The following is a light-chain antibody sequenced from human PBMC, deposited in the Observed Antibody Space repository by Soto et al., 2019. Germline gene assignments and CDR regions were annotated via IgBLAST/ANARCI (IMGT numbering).Light chain of an antibody. CDR1: QTISSW. V-gene: IGKV1-5*01. CDR2: GAS. Sequence: DIQLTHSPSTLSGSVGYRVTITGRASQTISSWLAWYQQKPGKAPKRLIYGASSLQSGVPSRFSGSGSGTEFTLTISSLQPEDFATYYCLQHNTYPWTFGQGTKVDIK. CDR3: LQHNTYPWT. J-gene: IGKJ1*01.